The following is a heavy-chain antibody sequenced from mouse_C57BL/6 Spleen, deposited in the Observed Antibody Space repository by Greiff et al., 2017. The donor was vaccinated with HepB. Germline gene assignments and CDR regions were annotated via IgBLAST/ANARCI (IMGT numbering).Heavy chain of an antibody. D-gene: IGHD2-4*01. Sequence: QVQLKQSGAELVKPGASVKISCKASGYAFSSYWMNWVKQRPGKGLEWIGQIYPGDGDTNYNGKFKGKATLTADKSSSTAYMQLSSLTSEDSAVYFCARGHYDYDTIYYAMDYWGQGTSVTVSS. CDR3: ARGHYDYDTIYYAMDY. CDR1: GYAFSSYW. V-gene: IGHV1-80*01. J-gene: IGHJ4*01. CDR2: IYPGDGDT.